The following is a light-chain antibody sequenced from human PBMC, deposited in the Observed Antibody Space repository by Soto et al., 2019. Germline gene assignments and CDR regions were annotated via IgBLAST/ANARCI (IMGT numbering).Light chain of an antibody. CDR3: QQCNNWPIT. Sequence: EIVLTQSPATLSVSPGERATLSCRASQSVSGDLAWYHHKPGQAPRLLIYDASTRALDTPARFAGSGSGTEFTLTSSSLQSEDFAVYFCQQCNNWPITFGQGTRLEIK. V-gene: IGKV3-15*01. CDR2: DAS. CDR1: QSVSGD. J-gene: IGKJ5*01.